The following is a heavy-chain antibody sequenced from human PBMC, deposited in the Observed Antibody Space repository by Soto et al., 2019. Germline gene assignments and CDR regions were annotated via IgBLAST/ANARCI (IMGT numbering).Heavy chain of an antibody. V-gene: IGHV3-11*06. CDR3: ARVTDIVVVPAAIREAWFDP. J-gene: IGHJ5*02. CDR2: ISSSSYT. CDR1: GFTFSDYY. Sequence: PGGSLRLSCAASGFTFSDYYMSWIRQAPGKGLEWVSYISSSSYTNYADSVKGRFTISRDNAKNSLYLQMNSLRAEDTAVYYCARVTDIVVVPAAIREAWFDPWGQGTLVTVSS. D-gene: IGHD2-2*02.